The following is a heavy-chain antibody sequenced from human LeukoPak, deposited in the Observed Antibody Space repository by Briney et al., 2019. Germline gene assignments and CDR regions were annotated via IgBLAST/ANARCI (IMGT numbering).Heavy chain of an antibody. J-gene: IGHJ5*02. V-gene: IGHV1-18*04. CDR2: ISAYNGNA. D-gene: IGHD5-18*01. CDR3: AREGSDTAHYNWIDP. CDR1: GYTFTGYY. Sequence: ASVKVSCKASGYTFTGYYMHWVRQAPGQGLEWMGWISAYNGNAKYAQKFQDRVTMTTDTSTSTAYMELRSLRSDDTAVYYCAREGSDTAHYNWIDPWGQGTLVTVSS.